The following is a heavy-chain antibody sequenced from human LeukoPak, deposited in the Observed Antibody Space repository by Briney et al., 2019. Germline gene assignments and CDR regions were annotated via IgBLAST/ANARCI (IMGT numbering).Heavy chain of an antibody. V-gene: IGHV3-23*01. D-gene: IGHD3-10*01. CDR3: AKDDAWLRFGE. J-gene: IGHJ4*02. CDR1: GFTFSSYG. CDR2: ISGSGGST. Sequence: GRSLRLSCAASGFTFSSYGMSWVRQAPGKGLEWVSAISGSGGSTYYADSVKGRFTISRDNSKNTLYLQMNSLRAEDTAVYYCAKDDAWLRFGEWSQGTLVTVSS.